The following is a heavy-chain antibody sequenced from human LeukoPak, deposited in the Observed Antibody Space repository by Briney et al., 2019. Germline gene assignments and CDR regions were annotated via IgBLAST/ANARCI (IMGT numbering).Heavy chain of an antibody. CDR3: ARTSGPPGASGSYSY. D-gene: IGHD3-10*01. CDR2: ISHEGSAK. Sequence: GGSLRLSCAASGFSFGSYGIHWVRQAPGKGLEWVAVISHEGSAKYHADSVKGRFTVSRDNSKNMVYLQMNSLRSEDTAVYYCARTSGPPGASGSYSYWGQGTLVTVSS. V-gene: IGHV3-30*03. CDR1: GFSFGSYG. J-gene: IGHJ4*02.